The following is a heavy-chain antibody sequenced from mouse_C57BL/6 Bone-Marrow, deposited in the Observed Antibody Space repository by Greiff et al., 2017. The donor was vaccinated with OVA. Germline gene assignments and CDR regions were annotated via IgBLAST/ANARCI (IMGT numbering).Heavy chain of an antibody. CDR1: EYAFPSYY. CDR3: ARPRMVTTDGLGY. Sequence: VQLQQSGGGLVQPGASLKLSCESTEYAFPSYYMSWVRQTPEQRLELVAAINSDGGSTYYPDTMESRFIITRDNTKKTLYLQMSSLRSEDTALYYCARPRMVTTDGLGYWGQGTTLTVSS. CDR2: INSDGGST. J-gene: IGHJ2*01. D-gene: IGHD2-2*01. V-gene: IGHV5-2*01.